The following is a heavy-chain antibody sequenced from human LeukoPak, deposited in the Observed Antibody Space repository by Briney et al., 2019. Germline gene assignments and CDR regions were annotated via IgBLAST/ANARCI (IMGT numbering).Heavy chain of an antibody. Sequence: SETLSLTCTVSGGSISSSSYYWGWIRQPPGKGLEWIGSIYYSGSTYYNPSLKSRVTISVDTSKNQFSLKLSSVTAADTAVYYCATHITIFGVVIHSDAFDIWGQGTMVTVSS. D-gene: IGHD3-3*01. V-gene: IGHV4-39*01. CDR1: GGSISSSSYY. CDR3: ATHITIFGVVIHSDAFDI. CDR2: IYYSGST. J-gene: IGHJ3*02.